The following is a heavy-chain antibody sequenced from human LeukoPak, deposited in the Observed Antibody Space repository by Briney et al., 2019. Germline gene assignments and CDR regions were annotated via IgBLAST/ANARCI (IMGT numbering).Heavy chain of an antibody. CDR2: ISTTGDFI. CDR3: AGRDCTNGLCQFDY. J-gene: IGHJ4*02. CDR1: GFTFSNYA. Sequence: GGSLRLSCAASGFTFSNYAMSWVRLAPGKGLEWVSSISTTGDFIHYADSVKGRFTISRDNAKNSLYLQMNSLRAEDTAIYCCAGRDCTNGLCQFDYWGQGTLVTVSS. V-gene: IGHV3-21*01. D-gene: IGHD2-8*01.